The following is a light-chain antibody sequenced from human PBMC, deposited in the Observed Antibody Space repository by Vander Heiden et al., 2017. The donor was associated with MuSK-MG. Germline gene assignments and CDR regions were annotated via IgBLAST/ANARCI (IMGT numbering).Light chain of an antibody. V-gene: IGLV2-11*01. CDR2: DVR. J-gene: IGLJ1*01. Sequence: QSALTQPGSVSGSPGQSVTISCTGTSGDVGAYDSVSWYQQYPGKAPIFIFYDVRQRPSGVPPRFSGSKSGNTASLTISALQPDDEADYYCCSYAGSYTLVFGTGTKVTVL. CDR1: SGDVGAYDS. CDR3: CSYAGSYTLV.